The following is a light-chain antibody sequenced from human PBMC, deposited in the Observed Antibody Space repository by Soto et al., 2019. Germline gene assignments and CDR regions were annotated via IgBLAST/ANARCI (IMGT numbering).Light chain of an antibody. Sequence: DIQMTQSPSTLSASVGERVTITCRASQSISAWLAWYQQKPGKAPKLLIYKASNVESGVPSRFSGSGSWTEFTLTISSLQPYDFATYYCQQYHSYPLTFGQGTRLEIK. CDR1: QSISAW. V-gene: IGKV1-5*03. CDR3: QQYHSYPLT. J-gene: IGKJ5*01. CDR2: KAS.